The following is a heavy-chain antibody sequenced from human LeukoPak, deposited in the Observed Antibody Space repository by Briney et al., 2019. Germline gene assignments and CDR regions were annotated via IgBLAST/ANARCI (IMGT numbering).Heavy chain of an antibody. Sequence: PGGSLRLSCAASGFTFSSYGMHWVRQAPGKGLEWVAFIRYDGSNKYYADSVKGRFTISRDNSKNTLYLQLNSLRDEDTAVFYCAKDSRAAAVSGYYYPMDVWGKGTTVAVSS. CDR3: AKDSRAAAVSGYYYPMDV. CDR2: IRYDGSNK. J-gene: IGHJ6*03. D-gene: IGHD6-13*01. V-gene: IGHV3-30*02. CDR1: GFTFSSYG.